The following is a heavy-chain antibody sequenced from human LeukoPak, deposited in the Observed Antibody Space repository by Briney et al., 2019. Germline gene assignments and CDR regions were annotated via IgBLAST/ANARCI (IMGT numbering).Heavy chain of an antibody. CDR2: IYTSGST. V-gene: IGHV4-61*02. D-gene: IGHD3-9*01. CDR1: GGSISSGSYY. J-gene: IGHJ3*02. Sequence: SETLSLTCTVSGGSISSGSYYWSWIRQPAGKGLEWIGRIYTSGSTNYNPSLKSRVTMSVDTSKNQFSPKLSSVTAADTAVYYCARDQYYDILTGYYHDAFDIWGQGTMVTVSS. CDR3: ARDQYYDILTGYYHDAFDI.